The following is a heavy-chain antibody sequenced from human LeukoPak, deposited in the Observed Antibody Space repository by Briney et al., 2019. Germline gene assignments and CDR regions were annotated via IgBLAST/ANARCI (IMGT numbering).Heavy chain of an antibody. CDR3: ATPYSSSWKGFDY. D-gene: IGHD6-13*01. V-gene: IGHV5-51*01. Sequence: GESLKISCKGSGYSFTSYWIGWVRQMPGKGLEWMGIIYPGDSDTRYSPSFQGQVTISADKSISTAYLQWSSLKASDTAMYYCATPYSSSWKGFDYGGQGTLVTVSS. J-gene: IGHJ4*02. CDR2: IYPGDSDT. CDR1: GYSFTSYW.